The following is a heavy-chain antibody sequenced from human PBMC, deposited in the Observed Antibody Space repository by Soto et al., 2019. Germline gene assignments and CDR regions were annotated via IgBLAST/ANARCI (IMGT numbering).Heavy chain of an antibody. CDR3: ARASGIGVGTTSY. Sequence: ASVKVSCKASGYTFTSYDINWVRQATGQGLEWMGWMNPNSGNTGYAQKFQGRVTMTRNTSISTAYMELRSLRSDDTAVYYCARASGIGVGTTSYWGQGTLVTVSS. CDR1: GYTFTSYD. CDR2: MNPNSGNT. J-gene: IGHJ4*02. V-gene: IGHV1-8*01. D-gene: IGHD3-22*01.